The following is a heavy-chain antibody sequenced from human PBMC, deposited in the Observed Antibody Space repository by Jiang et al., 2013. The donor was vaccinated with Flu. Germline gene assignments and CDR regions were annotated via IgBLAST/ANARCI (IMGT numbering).Heavy chain of an antibody. Sequence: QTLSLTCAISGDSVSSNGAAWNWIRQSPSRGLEWLGRTYYRSKWYYDSALSVKSRITINPDTSKNQFSLQLNSVTPEDTAVYYCARGTHGNDVSLFYYWGQGTLVTISS. CDR2: TYYRSKWYY. J-gene: IGHJ4*02. CDR1: GDSVSSNGAA. D-gene: IGHD2-8*01. V-gene: IGHV6-1*01. CDR3: ARGTHGNDVSLFYY.